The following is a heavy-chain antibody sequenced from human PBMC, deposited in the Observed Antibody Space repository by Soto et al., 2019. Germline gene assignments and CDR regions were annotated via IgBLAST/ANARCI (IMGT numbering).Heavy chain of an antibody. CDR3: AKAHCSGGSCYYSWDYYYYMDV. CDR1: GFTFSSYG. V-gene: IGHV3-30*18. D-gene: IGHD2-15*01. J-gene: IGHJ6*03. CDR2: ISYDGSNK. Sequence: QVQLVESGGGVVQPGRSLRLSCAASGFTFSSYGMHWVRQAPGKGLEWVAVISYDGSNKYYADSVKGRFTISRDNSKNTLYLQMNSLRAEDTAVYYCAKAHCSGGSCYYSWDYYYYMDVWGKGTTVTVSS.